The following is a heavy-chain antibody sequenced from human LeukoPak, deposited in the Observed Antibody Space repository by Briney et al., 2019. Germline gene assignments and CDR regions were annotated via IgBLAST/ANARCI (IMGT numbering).Heavy chain of an antibody. J-gene: IGHJ4*02. CDR3: ARVSFSRFAWFGDPYYFDY. Sequence: PGGSLRLSCAASGFTGFTFSSYSMNWVRQAPGKGLEWVSSISSSSSYIYYADSVKGRFTISRDNAKNSLYLQMNSLRAEDTAVYYCARVSFSRFAWFGDPYYFDYWGQGTLVTVSS. V-gene: IGHV3-21*01. CDR2: ISSSSSYI. D-gene: IGHD3-10*01. CDR1: GFTGFTFSSYS.